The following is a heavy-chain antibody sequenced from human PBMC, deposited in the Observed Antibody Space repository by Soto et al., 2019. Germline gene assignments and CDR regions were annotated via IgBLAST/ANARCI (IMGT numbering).Heavy chain of an antibody. Sequence: EVQLVESGGGLVKPGGSLRLSCAASGFTFSNAWMNWARQAPGKGLEWVGRIKSKTDGGTTDYAAPVKGRFTISRDDSKNTLYLQMNSLKTEDTAVYYCTTAYDFWSGYPYNWFDPWGQGTLVTVSS. CDR2: IKSKTDGGTT. D-gene: IGHD3-3*01. CDR1: GFTFSNAW. V-gene: IGHV3-15*07. J-gene: IGHJ5*02. CDR3: TTAYDFWSGYPYNWFDP.